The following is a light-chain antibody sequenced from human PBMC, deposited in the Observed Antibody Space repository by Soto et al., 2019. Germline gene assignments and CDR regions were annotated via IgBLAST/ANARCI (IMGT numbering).Light chain of an antibody. CDR3: QQRSNWPPIT. V-gene: IGKV3-11*01. CDR2: GVS. Sequence: EIVLTQSPGTLALSPGERATLSCRASQSVSSIYFAWYQQKRGQAPRLLIYGVSNRATGIPARFSGSGSGTDFTLTISSLEPEDFAVYYCQQRSNWPPITFGQGTRLEIK. J-gene: IGKJ5*01. CDR1: QSVSSIY.